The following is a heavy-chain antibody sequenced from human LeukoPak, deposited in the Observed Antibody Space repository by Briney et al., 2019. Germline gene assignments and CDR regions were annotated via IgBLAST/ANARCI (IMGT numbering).Heavy chain of an antibody. Sequence: GGSLKLSCDASGFTFGSFWMSWVRQAPGKGLEWVSYISSSDSSIHYADSVKGRFTISRDSAKNSLYLQMNSLRAEDTAVYYCASERNDNLDYWGQGTLVTVSS. CDR3: ASERNDNLDY. V-gene: IGHV3-48*03. CDR1: GFTFGSFW. CDR2: ISSSDSSI. D-gene: IGHD1-1*01. J-gene: IGHJ4*02.